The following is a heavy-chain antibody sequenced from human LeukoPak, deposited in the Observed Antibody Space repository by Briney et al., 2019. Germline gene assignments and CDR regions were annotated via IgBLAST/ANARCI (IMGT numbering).Heavy chain of an antibody. CDR2: IRSKAYGGTT. CDR3: TRDRYWGAFDI. V-gene: IGHV3-49*03. CDR1: GFTFGDYA. Sequence: PGGSLRLSCTASGFTFGDYAMSWFRQAPGKGLEWVGFIRSKAYGGTTEYAASVKGRFTISRDDSKSIAYLQMNSLKTEDTAVYYCTRDRYWGAFDIWGQGTMVTVSS. J-gene: IGHJ3*02. D-gene: IGHD7-27*01.